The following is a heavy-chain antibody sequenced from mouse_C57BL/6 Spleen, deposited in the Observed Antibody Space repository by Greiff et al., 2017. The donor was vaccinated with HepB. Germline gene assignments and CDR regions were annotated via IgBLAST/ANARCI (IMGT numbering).Heavy chain of an antibody. V-gene: IGHV1-31*01. D-gene: IGHD2-4*01. Sequence: EVQLQQSGPELVKPGASVKISCKASGYSFTGYYMHWVKQSHGNILDWIGYIYPYNGVSSYNQKFKGKATLTVDKSSSTAYMALRSLTSEDSAVYYCARRMIYDDDEGGAMDYWGQGTSVTVSS. CDR3: ARRMIYDDDEGGAMDY. CDR2: IYPYNGVS. J-gene: IGHJ4*01. CDR1: GYSFTGYY.